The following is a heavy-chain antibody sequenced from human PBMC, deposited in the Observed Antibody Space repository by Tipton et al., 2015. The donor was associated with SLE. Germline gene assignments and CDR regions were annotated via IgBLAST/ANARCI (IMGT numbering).Heavy chain of an antibody. CDR3: ARVAAGAFDI. CDR2: SNTDTGIP. CDR1: GYIFSDHA. V-gene: IGHV7-4-1*02. J-gene: IGHJ3*02. Sequence: QSGAEVKKPGASVRVSCKASGYIFSDHAINWVRQAPGQGLEWMGWSNTDTGIPTYAQGFTGRYAFSLDTSVSTAYLQITGLRAEDTAIYYCARVAAGAFDIWGHGTMVSVSP.